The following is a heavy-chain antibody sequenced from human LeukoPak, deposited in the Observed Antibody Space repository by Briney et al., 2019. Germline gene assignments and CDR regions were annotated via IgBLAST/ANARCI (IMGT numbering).Heavy chain of an antibody. Sequence: HPGGSLRLSCAASGFTFSSYGLSWVRQAPGKGLEWVSAISASGGSTYYADSVKGRFTISRDNSKNTLYLQMNSLRAEDTAVYYCAKRRGLELLYYYYMDVWGKGTTVTVSS. V-gene: IGHV3-23*01. D-gene: IGHD1-7*01. J-gene: IGHJ6*03. CDR3: AKRRGLELLYYYYMDV. CDR1: GFTFSSYG. CDR2: ISASGGST.